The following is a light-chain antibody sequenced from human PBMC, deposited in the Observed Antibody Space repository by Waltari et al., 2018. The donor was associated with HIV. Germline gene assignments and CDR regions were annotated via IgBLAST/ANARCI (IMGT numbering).Light chain of an antibody. CDR1: RSDVGSYNL. J-gene: IGLJ3*02. CDR2: AVS. CDR3: CSYAHNDPWV. V-gene: IGLV2-23*02. Sequence: QSALTQPASVSGSPGQSITISCTGTRSDVGSYNLVSWYQHHPGKAPKLIISAVSKRPSVVSNRFSGSKSGTTASLTISGLQAEDEADYHCCSYAHNDPWVFGGGTRLTVL.